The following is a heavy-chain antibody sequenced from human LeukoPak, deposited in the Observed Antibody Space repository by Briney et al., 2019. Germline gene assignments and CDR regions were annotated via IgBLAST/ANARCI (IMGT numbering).Heavy chain of an antibody. CDR1: GYTLTELS. CDR3: ARGTRYYDSSGSQLGFDY. J-gene: IGHJ4*02. D-gene: IGHD3-22*01. V-gene: IGHV1-24*01. CDR2: FDPEDGET. Sequence: ASVKVSCKVSGYTLTELSMHWVRQAPGKGLEWMGGFDPEDGETIYAQKFQGRVTITADESTSTAYMELSSLRSEDTAVYYCARGTRYYDSSGSQLGFDYWGQGTLVTVSS.